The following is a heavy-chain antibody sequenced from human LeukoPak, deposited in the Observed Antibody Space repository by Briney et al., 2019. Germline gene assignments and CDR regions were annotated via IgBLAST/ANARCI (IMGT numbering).Heavy chain of an antibody. CDR3: ATVSDSSSWNYYYYMDV. Sequence: SETLSLTCTVSGGSISSYYWSWIRQPPGKGLEWIGYIYYSGSTNYNPSLKSRVTISVDTSKNQFSLKLSSVTAADTAVYYCATVSDSSSWNYYYYMDVWGKGTTVTISS. CDR2: IYYSGST. V-gene: IGHV4-59*01. J-gene: IGHJ6*03. CDR1: GGSISSYY. D-gene: IGHD6-13*01.